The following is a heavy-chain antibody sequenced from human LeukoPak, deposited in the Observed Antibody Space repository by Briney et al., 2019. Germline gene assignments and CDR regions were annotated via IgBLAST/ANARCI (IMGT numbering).Heavy chain of an antibody. CDR3: ARGHYGDYIF. CDR1: GFTFSDYY. Sequence: PGGSLRLSCAASGFTFSDYYMTWIRQAPGEGLEWVSYITYSGTTMYYADSVKGRFTISRDNAKNSLYLQMNSLRAEDTAVYYCARGHYGDYIFWGQGTLVTVSS. V-gene: IGHV3-11*01. D-gene: IGHD4-17*01. J-gene: IGHJ4*02. CDR2: ITYSGTTM.